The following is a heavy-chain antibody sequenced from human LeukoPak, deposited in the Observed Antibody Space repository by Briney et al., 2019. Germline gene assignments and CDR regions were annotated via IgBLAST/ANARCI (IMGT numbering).Heavy chain of an antibody. J-gene: IGHJ4*02. V-gene: IGHV3-23*01. CDR2: ISGCAGST. Sequence: PGGFWRFSVATLGFTLSSYTLDWCGQSPGKGWSGCAGISGCAGSTYYADSAKGRFTISSDNSKNTLYLQMNSLSVEGTAVYYCAKAPPGAGPDFDCWGQGTLVTVSS. CDR3: AKAPPGAGPDFDC. CDR1: GFTLSSYT. D-gene: IGHD6-19*01.